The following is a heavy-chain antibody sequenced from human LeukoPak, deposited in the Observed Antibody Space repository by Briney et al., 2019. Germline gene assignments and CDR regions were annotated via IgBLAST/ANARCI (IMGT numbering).Heavy chain of an antibody. Sequence: GRSLRLSCAASGFTFSSYAMHWVRQAPGKGLEWVAVISYDGSNKYYADSVKGRFTISRDNSKNTLYLQMNSLRAEDTAVYFCVRAIGSNTLWGQGTLVTVSS. CDR1: GFTFSSYA. V-gene: IGHV3-30-3*01. D-gene: IGHD4-23*01. CDR3: VRAIGSNTL. J-gene: IGHJ4*02. CDR2: ISYDGSNK.